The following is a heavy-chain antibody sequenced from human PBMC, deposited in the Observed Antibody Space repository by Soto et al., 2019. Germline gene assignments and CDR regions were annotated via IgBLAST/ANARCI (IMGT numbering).Heavy chain of an antibody. J-gene: IGHJ6*02. CDR1: GYSFTSYW. V-gene: IGHV5-10-1*01. Sequence: PGESLKISCKGSGYSFTSYWISWVHQMPGKGLEWMGRIDPSDSYTNYSPSFQGHVTISADKSISTAYLQWSSLKASGTAMYYCARTVTTDYYYGMDVWGQGTTATVSS. D-gene: IGHD4-17*01. CDR2: IDPSDSYT. CDR3: ARTVTTDYYYGMDV.